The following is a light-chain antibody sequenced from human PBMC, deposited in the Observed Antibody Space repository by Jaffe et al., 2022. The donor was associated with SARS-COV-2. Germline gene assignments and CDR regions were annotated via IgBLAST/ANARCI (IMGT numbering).Light chain of an antibody. J-gene: IGKJ1*01. CDR1: QNINTY. Sequence: DIQMTQSPSSLSASIGDRVTITCRASQNINTYLNWYHQKPGEAPKLLIYTASTLQSGVPSRFSGSGSGTDFTLTISSLQSEDFATYYCQQSYYTPRGFGQGTKVDVK. V-gene: IGKV1-39*01. CDR2: TAS. CDR3: QQSYYTPRG.